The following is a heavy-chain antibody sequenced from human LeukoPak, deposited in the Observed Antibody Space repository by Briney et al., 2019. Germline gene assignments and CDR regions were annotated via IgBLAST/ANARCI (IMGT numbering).Heavy chain of an antibody. CDR1: GFTFDDYG. CDR2: INWNGGST. CDR3: ARGPLAYDSSGYYLMAAFDI. J-gene: IGHJ3*02. Sequence: GSLRLSCAAPGFTFDDYGMSWVRQAPGKGLEWVSGINWNGGSTGYADSVKCRFTISRDNAKNSLYLQMNSLRAEDTALYYCARGPLAYDSSGYYLMAAFDIWGQGTMVTVSS. V-gene: IGHV3-20*04. D-gene: IGHD3-22*01.